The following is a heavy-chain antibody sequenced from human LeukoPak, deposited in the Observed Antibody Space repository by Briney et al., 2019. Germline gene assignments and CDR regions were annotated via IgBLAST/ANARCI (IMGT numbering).Heavy chain of an antibody. V-gene: IGHV3-21*01. Sequence: GGSLRLSCEASGFIFSDYTMPWVRQAPGKGLEWVSSIRSASSYILYADSAKGRFTISRDNAKSSLYLQLNSLRGDDTAIYYCARGPTTIGGAGKAYFDYWGQEILVLVSS. CDR3: ARGPTTIGGAGKAYFDY. J-gene: IGHJ4*02. CDR2: IRSASSYI. D-gene: IGHD6-13*01. CDR1: GFIFSDYT.